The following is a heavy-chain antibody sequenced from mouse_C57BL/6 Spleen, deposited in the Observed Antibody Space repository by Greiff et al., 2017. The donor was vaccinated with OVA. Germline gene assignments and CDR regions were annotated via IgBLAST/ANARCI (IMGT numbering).Heavy chain of an antibody. J-gene: IGHJ1*03. CDR3: ARPNYGSSPYWYFDV. CDR2: IDPSDSYT. V-gene: IGHV1-50*01. CDR1: GYTFTSYW. D-gene: IGHD1-1*01. Sequence: VQLQQPGAELVKPGASVKLSCKASGYTFTSYWMQWVKQRPGQGLEWIGEIDPSDSYTNYNQKFKGKATLTVDTSSSTAYMQLSSLTSEDSAVYYCARPNYGSSPYWYFDVWGTGTTVTVSS.